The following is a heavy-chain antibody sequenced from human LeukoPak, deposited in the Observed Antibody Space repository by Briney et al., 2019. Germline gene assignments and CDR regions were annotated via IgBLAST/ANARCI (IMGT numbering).Heavy chain of an antibody. CDR1: GYTFTSYY. Sequence: EASVKVSCKASGYTFTSYYIHWVRQAPGQGLEGMGIINPSGETTSYAQKFQGRVTMTRDMSTSTVYLELSSLRSEDTAVYYCARVSEGGGTFNAFDYWGQGTLVTVSS. J-gene: IGHJ4*02. V-gene: IGHV1-46*01. D-gene: IGHD2-15*01. CDR3: ARVSEGGGTFNAFDY. CDR2: INPSGETT.